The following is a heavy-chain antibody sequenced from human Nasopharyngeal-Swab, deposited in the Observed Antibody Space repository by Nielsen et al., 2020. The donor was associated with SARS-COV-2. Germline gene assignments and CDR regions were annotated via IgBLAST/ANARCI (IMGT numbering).Heavy chain of an antibody. CDR2: IKQDGSEK. V-gene: IGHV3-7*01. Sequence: WIRQPPGKGLEWVANIKQDGSEKYYVDSVKGRFAISRDNAKNSLYLQMNSLRAEDTAVYYCARAGDSSGYYFYYYYGMDVWGQGTTVTVPS. D-gene: IGHD3-22*01. J-gene: IGHJ6*02. CDR3: ARAGDSSGYYFYYYYGMDV.